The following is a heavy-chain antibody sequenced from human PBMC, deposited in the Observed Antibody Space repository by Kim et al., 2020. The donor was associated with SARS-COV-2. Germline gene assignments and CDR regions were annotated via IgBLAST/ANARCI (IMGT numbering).Heavy chain of an antibody. CDR2: IYYSGST. CDR3: ARVTDYGDSRGHNWFDP. D-gene: IGHD4-17*01. V-gene: IGHV4-31*03. Sequence: SETLSLTCTVSGGSISSGGYYWSWIRQHPGKGLEWIGYIYYSGSTYYNPSLKSRVTISVDTSKNQFSLKLSSVTAEDTAVYYCARVTDYGDSRGHNWFDPWGQGTLVTVSS. CDR1: GGSISSGGYY. J-gene: IGHJ5*02.